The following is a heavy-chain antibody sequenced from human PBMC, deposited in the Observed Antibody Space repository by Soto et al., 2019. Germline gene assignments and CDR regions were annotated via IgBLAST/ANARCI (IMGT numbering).Heavy chain of an antibody. Sequence: PGGSLRLSCAASGITFIKYAMTRVRQAPGKGLEWVSAIGSSGGSTYYADSVKGRFTISRDNPRNTVYLLMNRLRAEDTAAYYCAKPPYNSSDYSTVGYYFDYWGQGTPVTVSS. D-gene: IGHD3-22*01. J-gene: IGHJ4*02. CDR2: IGSSGGST. CDR3: AKPPYNSSDYSTVGYYFDY. CDR1: GITFIKYA. V-gene: IGHV3-23*01.